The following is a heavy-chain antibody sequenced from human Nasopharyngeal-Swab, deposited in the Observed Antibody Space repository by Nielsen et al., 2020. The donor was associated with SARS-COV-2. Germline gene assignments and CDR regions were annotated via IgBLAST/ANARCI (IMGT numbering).Heavy chain of an antibody. Sequence: SETLSLTCTVPGGSISSYYWSWIRQPPGKGLEWIGYIYYSGSTNYNPSLKSRVTISVDTSKNQFSLKLSSVTAADTAVYYCARGSFWDDSSGYPAEGDAFDFWGQGTMVTVSS. CDR3: ARGSFWDDSSGYPAEGDAFDF. D-gene: IGHD3-22*01. J-gene: IGHJ3*01. CDR2: IYYSGST. CDR1: GGSISSYY. V-gene: IGHV4-59*01.